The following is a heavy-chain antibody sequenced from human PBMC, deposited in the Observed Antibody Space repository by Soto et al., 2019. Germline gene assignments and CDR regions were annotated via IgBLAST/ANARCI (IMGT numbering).Heavy chain of an antibody. D-gene: IGHD2-2*01. CDR3: ASDPGCSSTSCYGHWFDP. V-gene: IGHV3-30-3*01. J-gene: IGHJ5*02. Sequence: GGSLRLSGAASGCTFSSYAMHWVRQAPGKRLERVAVISYDGSNKYYADSVKGRLTISRDNSKNTLYLQMNTLRAENTAVYYCASDPGCSSTSCYGHWFDPWGKGTLVTVSS. CDR1: GCTFSSYA. CDR2: ISYDGSNK.